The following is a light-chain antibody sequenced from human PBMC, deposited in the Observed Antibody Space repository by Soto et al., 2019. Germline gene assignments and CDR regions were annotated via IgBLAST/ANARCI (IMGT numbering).Light chain of an antibody. Sequence: QSALTQPASVSGSPGQSITISCTGSSTDVGGYTYVSWYQQFPGKPPNLMIYEVSNRPSGVSNRFSGSKSGNTASLTISGLQAEDEADYYCSSYTSGRTLVFGGGTKLTVL. CDR3: SSYTSGRTLV. CDR1: STDVGGYTY. V-gene: IGLV2-14*03. J-gene: IGLJ3*02. CDR2: EVS.